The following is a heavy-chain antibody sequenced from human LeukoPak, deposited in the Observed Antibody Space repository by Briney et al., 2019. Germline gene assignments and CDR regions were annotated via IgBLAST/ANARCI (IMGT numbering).Heavy chain of an antibody. CDR2: INSNTGVT. D-gene: IGHD5-12*01. V-gene: IGHV1-2*02. CDR1: GYTFTGFY. Sequence: ASVKVSCKASGYTFTGFYIYWVRQAPGLGLEWMGWINSNTGVTNYAQNFQGRVTMTRDTSITTVYMELSVLRSDDTAMYYCARDPSGGYHLYFGRDVWGRGTTVSV. CDR3: ARDPSGGYHLYFGRDV. J-gene: IGHJ6*02.